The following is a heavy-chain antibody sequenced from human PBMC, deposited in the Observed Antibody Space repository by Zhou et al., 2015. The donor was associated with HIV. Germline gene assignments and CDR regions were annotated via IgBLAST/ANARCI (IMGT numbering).Heavy chain of an antibody. CDR2: IRSKAYGGTT. CDR1: GFTFGDYA. CDR3: TRGAPGEQWLDHFDY. J-gene: IGHJ4*02. Sequence: EVQLVESGGGLVQPGRSLRLSCTASGFTFGDYAMSWFRQAPGKGLEWVGFIRSKAYGGTTEYAASVKGRFTISRDDSKSIAYLQMNSLKTEDTAVYYCTRGAPGEQWLDHFDYWGQGTLVTVSS. V-gene: IGHV3-49*03. D-gene: IGHD6-19*01.